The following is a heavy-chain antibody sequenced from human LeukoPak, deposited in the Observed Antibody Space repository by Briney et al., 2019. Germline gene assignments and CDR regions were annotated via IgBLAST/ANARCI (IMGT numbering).Heavy chain of an antibody. CDR3: AVVSDAFDY. D-gene: IGHD1-26*01. Sequence: PWGSLTLTCAASGFTFSSYWMSWVRQAPGKGLEWVANIKQDGSEKYYVDSVKGRFTTSRDNAKNSLYLQMNSLRAEDTAVYYCAVVSDAFDYWGQGTLVTVSS. J-gene: IGHJ4*02. V-gene: IGHV3-7*01. CDR2: IKQDGSEK. CDR1: GFTFSSYW.